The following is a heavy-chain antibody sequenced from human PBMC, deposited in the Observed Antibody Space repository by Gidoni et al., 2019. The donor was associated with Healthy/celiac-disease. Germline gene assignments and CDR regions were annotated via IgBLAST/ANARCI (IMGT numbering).Heavy chain of an antibody. CDR2: ITYDGSNK. Sequence: VPLVASGGGVVQPRRSLRLSCAASGFPFSSYGMHWVRQAPGQGLEWVAVITYDGSNKYYADSVKGRFTISRDNSKNTLYLQMNSRRAEDTAVYYCAKPISMIVGPIDYWGQGTLVTVSS. CDR1: GFPFSSYG. V-gene: IGHV3-30*18. CDR3: AKPISMIVGPIDY. D-gene: IGHD3-22*01. J-gene: IGHJ4*02.